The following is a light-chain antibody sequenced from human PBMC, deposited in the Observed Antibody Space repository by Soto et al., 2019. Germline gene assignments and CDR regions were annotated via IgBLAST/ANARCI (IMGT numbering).Light chain of an antibody. Sequence: QSALTQPPSASGSPGQSVTISCTGTSSDVGGYNYVSWYQQHPGKVPKLVVYEVNKRPSGVPDRFSGSKSGNTASLTVSGLQAEEEADYYCTSYAGGNNVFGTGTKLTAL. CDR3: TSYAGGNNV. CDR2: EVN. J-gene: IGLJ1*01. CDR1: SSDVGGYNY. V-gene: IGLV2-8*01.